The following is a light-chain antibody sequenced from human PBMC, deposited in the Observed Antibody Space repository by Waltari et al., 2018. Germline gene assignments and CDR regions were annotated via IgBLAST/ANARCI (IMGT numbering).Light chain of an antibody. V-gene: IGLV2-14*01. CDR2: DVI. Sequence: QSALTQPASVSGSPGQSIAISCTGSSSDVGAYNYVSWYQQYPGKAPKVMIYDVINRPSGVYDRFAGSKSGNTASLTISGLQAEDEADYYCSSYTTSRTVVFGGGTKLTVL. CDR3: SSYTTSRTVV. CDR1: SSDVGAYNY. J-gene: IGLJ3*02.